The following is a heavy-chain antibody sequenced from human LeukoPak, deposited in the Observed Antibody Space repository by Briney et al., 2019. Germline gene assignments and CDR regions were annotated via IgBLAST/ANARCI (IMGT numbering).Heavy chain of an antibody. CDR2: INTNTGNP. J-gene: IGHJ5*02. CDR1: GYTFTSYA. V-gene: IGHV7-4-1*02. D-gene: IGHD3-10*01. CDR3: ARDPRPYGSGSYYNGMNWFDP. Sequence: ASVKVSCKASGYTFTSYAMNWVRQAPGQGLEWMGWINTNTGNPTYAQGFTGRFVFSLDTSVSTAYLQISSLKAEDTAVYYCARDPRPYGSGSYYNGMNWFDPWGQGTLVTVSS.